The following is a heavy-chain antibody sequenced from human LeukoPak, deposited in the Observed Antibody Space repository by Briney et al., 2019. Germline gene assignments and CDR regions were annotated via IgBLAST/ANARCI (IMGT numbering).Heavy chain of an antibody. D-gene: IGHD5-18*01. CDR3: AKDRGYSHGFDY. Sequence: PGGSLRLSCAASGFIFSSYGMHWVRQAPGKGLEWVAGISYDGRNKEYVDSVKGRFTISRDNSKNTLYLQMNSLRAEDTAVYNCAKDRGYSHGFDYWGQGTLVTVSS. CDR2: ISYDGRNK. CDR1: GFIFSSYG. V-gene: IGHV3-30*18. J-gene: IGHJ4*02.